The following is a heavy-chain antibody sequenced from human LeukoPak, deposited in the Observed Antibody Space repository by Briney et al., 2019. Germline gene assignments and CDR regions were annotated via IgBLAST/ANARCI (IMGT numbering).Heavy chain of an antibody. CDR3: ARGAPGSYCSGGSCPYFDY. D-gene: IGHD2-15*01. Sequence: GASVKVSCKASAYTFTSYDINWERQATGQRLEWMGWMNPNSGNTGYAQEFQGRVTMTRNTSISTAYMELSSLRSEDTAVYYCARGAPGSYCSGGSCPYFDYWGQGTLISVSS. CDR1: AYTFTSYD. J-gene: IGHJ4*02. CDR2: MNPNSGNT. V-gene: IGHV1-8*01.